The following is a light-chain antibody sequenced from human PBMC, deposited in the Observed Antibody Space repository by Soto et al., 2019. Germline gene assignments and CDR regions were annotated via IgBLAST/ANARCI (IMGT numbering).Light chain of an antibody. Sequence: DIQMTQSPSSVSASVGDRVTITCRASQDISSWLAWYQQKPGKAPKLMIYAASSLQSGVPSRFSGSGSGTDFTLTISSLQPEDSATYFYQHANSFPITFGQGTRLEIK. J-gene: IGKJ5*01. CDR2: AAS. CDR1: QDISSW. CDR3: QHANSFPIT. V-gene: IGKV1-12*01.